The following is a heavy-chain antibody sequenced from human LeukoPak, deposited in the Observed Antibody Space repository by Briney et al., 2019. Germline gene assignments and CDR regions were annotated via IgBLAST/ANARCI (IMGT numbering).Heavy chain of an antibody. CDR2: XXSKANSYAT. D-gene: IGHD6-13*01. CDR1: GFTFXGXA. J-gene: IGHJ4*02. Sequence: GGSLRLSCAASGFTFXGXAMHWVRQASGXGLEXXXXXXSKANSYATAYAASVKGRFTISRDDSKNTAYLQMNSLKAEDTAVYYCTRGWDSSSWDYFDYWGQGTLATVSS. CDR3: TRGWDSSSWDYFDY. V-gene: IGHV3-73*01.